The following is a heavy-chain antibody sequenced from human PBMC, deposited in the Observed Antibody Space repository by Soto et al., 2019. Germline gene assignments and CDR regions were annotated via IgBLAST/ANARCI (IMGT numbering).Heavy chain of an antibody. CDR2: LDYSGN. D-gene: IGHD1-26*01. J-gene: IGHJ4*02. V-gene: IGHV4-61*01. Sequence: PSETLSLTCTVSGGSVSSGSHHWIWIRQPPGKGLEWIGNLDYSGNSYNPSLKSRVTISVDTSKNQFSLKVTSVTAADTAVYYCATYLAGGSGRGYWGQGTLVTVST. CDR1: GGSVSSGSHH. CDR3: ATYLAGGSGRGY.